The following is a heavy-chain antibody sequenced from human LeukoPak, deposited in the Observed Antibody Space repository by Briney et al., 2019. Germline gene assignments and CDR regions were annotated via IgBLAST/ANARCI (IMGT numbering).Heavy chain of an antibody. CDR3: ASMFSGTYGGIDY. CDR1: GVSISSYY. V-gene: IGHV4-4*07. D-gene: IGHD1-26*01. CDR2: VYSTGST. Sequence: SETLSLTCTVSGVSISSYYWSWVRQPAGEGLEWVGRVYSTGSTNSNPSLKTRVTMSVATPKNQFSLKLPSVTAADTGVYYCASMFSGTYGGIDYWGQGTLVTVSS. J-gene: IGHJ4*02.